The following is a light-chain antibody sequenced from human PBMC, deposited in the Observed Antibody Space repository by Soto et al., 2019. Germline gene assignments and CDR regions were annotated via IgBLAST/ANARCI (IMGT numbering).Light chain of an antibody. CDR3: QQYDNVPIT. J-gene: IGKJ5*01. CDR1: QGISSY. CDR2: DAS. Sequence: DIQWTQAPSFLSASVGDRGTITCRAGQGISSYLNWYQQKPGKAPKLLIYDASNLETGVPSRFSGSGSGTDFTFTITSLQPQDIATYYCQQYDNVPITFGQGTRLEIK. V-gene: IGKV1-33*01.